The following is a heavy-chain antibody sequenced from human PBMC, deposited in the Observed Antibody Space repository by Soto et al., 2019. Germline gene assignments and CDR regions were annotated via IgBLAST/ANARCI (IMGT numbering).Heavy chain of an antibody. V-gene: IGHV6-1*01. J-gene: IGHJ6*02. Sequence: QTLSLTGAISGGSVSINSAAWNWIRQSPSRGLEWLGRTYYRSKWYNDYAVSVKSRITINADTSMNQFSLQLNSLTPEDTAVYYCARETGYSYGYYYYYGMDVWGQGTTVTVSS. CDR1: GGSVSINSAA. CDR2: TYYRSKWYN. D-gene: IGHD5-18*01. CDR3: ARETGYSYGYYYYYGMDV.